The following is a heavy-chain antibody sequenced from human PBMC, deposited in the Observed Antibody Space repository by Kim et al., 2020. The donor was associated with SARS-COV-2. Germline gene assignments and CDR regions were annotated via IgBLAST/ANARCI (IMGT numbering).Heavy chain of an antibody. CDR2: IDPADGGT. V-gene: IGHV1-46*01. D-gene: IGHD2-15*01. J-gene: IGHJ5*02. CDR1: GYTFTSYY. CDR3: ARDKDWGYCHDGSCNNWFDP. Sequence: ASVKVSCKASGYTFTSYYMHWVRQAPGQGLEWMGMIDPADGGTTYAPSFQGAVTMTRDTSTNTVFMEMSSLRSEDTAVYYCARDKDWGYCHDGSCNNWFDPWGQGILVTVSS.